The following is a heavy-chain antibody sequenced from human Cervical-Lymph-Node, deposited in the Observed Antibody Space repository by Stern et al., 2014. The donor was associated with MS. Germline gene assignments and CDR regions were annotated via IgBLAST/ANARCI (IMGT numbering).Heavy chain of an antibody. V-gene: IGHV1-18*01. D-gene: IGHD6-13*01. Sequence: VQLVQSGAEVKKPGASVKVSCKASGYTFTSYGISWVRQAPGQGLERMGWISAYNGNTNYAQKLQGRVTMTTDTSTSTAYMELRSLRSDDTAVYYCARARPSIAAAGANNWFDPWGQGTLVTVSS. CDR2: ISAYNGNT. J-gene: IGHJ5*02. CDR3: ARARPSIAAAGANNWFDP. CDR1: GYTFTSYG.